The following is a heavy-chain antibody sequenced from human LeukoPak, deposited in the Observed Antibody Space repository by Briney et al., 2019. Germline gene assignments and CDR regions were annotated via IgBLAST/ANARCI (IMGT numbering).Heavy chain of an antibody. Sequence: SQTLSLTCTVSGGSISSGSYYWYWIRQPAGKGLEWIGRIYTSGSTNYNPSLMSRVTISVDTSKNQFSLKLSSVTAADTAVYYCARADRVPGIAAAGKGFDPWGQGTLVTVSS. D-gene: IGHD6-13*01. J-gene: IGHJ5*02. V-gene: IGHV4-61*02. CDR2: IYTSGST. CDR1: GGSISSGSYY. CDR3: ARADRVPGIAAAGKGFDP.